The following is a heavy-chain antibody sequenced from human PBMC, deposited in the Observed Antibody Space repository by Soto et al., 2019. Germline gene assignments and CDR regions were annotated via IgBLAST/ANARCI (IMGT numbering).Heavy chain of an antibody. CDR1: GGSFSGYY. CDR2: INHSGST. J-gene: IGHJ4*02. V-gene: IGHV4-34*01. D-gene: IGHD2-15*01. Sequence: QVQLQQWGAGLLKPSETLSLTCAVYGGSFSGYYWSWIRQPPGKGLEWIGEINHSGSTNYNPSLKSRVTISVDTSKNQFSLRLSSVTAADTAVYYCARGTPGDYWGQGTLVTVSS. CDR3: ARGTPGDY.